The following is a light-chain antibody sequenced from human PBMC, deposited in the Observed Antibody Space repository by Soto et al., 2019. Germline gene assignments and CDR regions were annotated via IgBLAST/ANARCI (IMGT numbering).Light chain of an antibody. J-gene: IGKJ4*01. CDR1: QSVSSP. CDR3: RQRCDWPLT. CDR2: DAS. Sequence: EIVLTQSPATLSLSPGERATLSCRTSQSVSSPLAWYQQKPGQAPRILIYDASHRATGIPARFSGSGSATDFTLTISSLEPEDFAVYFCRQRCDWPLTLGGGTKVDSK. V-gene: IGKV3-11*01.